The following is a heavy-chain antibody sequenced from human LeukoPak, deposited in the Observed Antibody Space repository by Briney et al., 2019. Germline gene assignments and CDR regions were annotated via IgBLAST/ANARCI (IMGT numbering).Heavy chain of an antibody. J-gene: IGHJ4*02. CDR1: GGSISSYY. D-gene: IGHD6-13*01. Sequence: PSETLSLTCTVSGGSISSYYWSWIRQPPGKGLEWIGYIYYSGSTNYNPSLKRRVTISVDSSKNHFSLKVSSVIAADTAVYYCARGSSRINYWGQGTLVTVSS. CDR2: IYYSGST. V-gene: IGHV4-59*01. CDR3: ARGSSRINY.